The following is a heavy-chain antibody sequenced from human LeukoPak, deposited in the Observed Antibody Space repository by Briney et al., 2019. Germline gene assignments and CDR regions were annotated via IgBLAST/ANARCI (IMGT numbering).Heavy chain of an antibody. V-gene: IGHV3-64*01. CDR1: GFTFSSYA. CDR3: AREGDPNYGSGSQGFDY. CDR2: ISSNGGST. Sequence: GGSLRLSCAASGFTFSSYAMPWVRQAPGKGLEYVSAISSNGGSTYYANSVKGRFTISRDNSKNTLYLQMGSLRAEDMAVYYCAREGDPNYGSGSQGFDYWGQGTLVTVSS. J-gene: IGHJ4*02. D-gene: IGHD3-10*01.